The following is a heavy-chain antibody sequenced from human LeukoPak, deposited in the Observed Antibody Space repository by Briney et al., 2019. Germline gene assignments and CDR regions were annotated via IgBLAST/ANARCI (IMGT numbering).Heavy chain of an antibody. Sequence: PGGSLRLSCAASGFTFSSYAMSWVRQAPGKGLEWVSAISGSGGSTYYADSVKGRFAISRDNSKNTPYLQMNSLRAEDTAVYYCAKDRYYPLDAFDIWGQGTMVTVSS. V-gene: IGHV3-23*01. CDR3: AKDRYYPLDAFDI. D-gene: IGHD2-21*01. CDR1: GFTFSSYA. CDR2: ISGSGGST. J-gene: IGHJ3*02.